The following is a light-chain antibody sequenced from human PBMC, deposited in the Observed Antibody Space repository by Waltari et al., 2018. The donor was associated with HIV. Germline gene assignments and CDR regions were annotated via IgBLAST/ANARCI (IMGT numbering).Light chain of an antibody. V-gene: IGKV3-11*01. Sequence: EIVLTQSPATLSVSPGEGATLSCRASQSVGNNLAWYQQKPGLAPRLLIYGAFTRATGIPARFSGSGSGTDFTLTISSLEPEDFAVYYCQQRSNWPALTFGGGTKVEIK. CDR1: QSVGNN. J-gene: IGKJ4*01. CDR2: GAF. CDR3: QQRSNWPALT.